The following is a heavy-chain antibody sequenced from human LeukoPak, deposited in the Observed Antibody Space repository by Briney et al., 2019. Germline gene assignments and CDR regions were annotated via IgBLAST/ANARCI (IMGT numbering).Heavy chain of an antibody. V-gene: IGHV3-23*01. CDR3: AKWRSIRAFEY. Sequence: GGSLRLSCAASGFTFSSYGMSWVRQAPGKGLEWVSGSSSSGATTYYADSVKGRFTISRDNSKNTLYLQMNSLRAEDTAVYYCAKWRSIRAFEYWGQGTLVTVSS. D-gene: IGHD3-3*01. J-gene: IGHJ4*02. CDR1: GFTFSSYG. CDR2: SSSSGATT.